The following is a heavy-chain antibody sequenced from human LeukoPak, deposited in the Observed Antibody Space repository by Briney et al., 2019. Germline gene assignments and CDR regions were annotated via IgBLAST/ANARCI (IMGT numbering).Heavy chain of an antibody. CDR1: GGSISSYY. V-gene: IGHV4-59*01. D-gene: IGHD3-10*01. CDR3: ARAMKQFRDDAFDI. Sequence: SETLSLTCTVSGGSISSYYWSWIRQPPGKGLEWIGYIYYSGSTNYNPSLKSRVTISVDTSKNQFSLKLSSVTAADTAVYYYARAMKQFRDDAFDIWGQGTMVTVSS. J-gene: IGHJ3*02. CDR2: IYYSGST.